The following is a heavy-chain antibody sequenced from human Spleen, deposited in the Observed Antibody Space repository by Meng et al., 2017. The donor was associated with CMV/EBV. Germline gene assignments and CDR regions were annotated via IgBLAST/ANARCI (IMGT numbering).Heavy chain of an antibody. Sequence: GGSLRLSCAASGFTFSSYGMHWVRQAPGKGLEWVAFIRYDGSNKYYADSVKGRFTISRDNSKKTLSLQMNSLRAEDTAVYYCAKDRYGGSPDFFDYWGQGTLVTVSS. J-gene: IGHJ4*02. V-gene: IGHV3-30*02. CDR2: IRYDGSNK. CDR3: AKDRYGGSPDFFDY. D-gene: IGHD1-26*01. CDR1: GFTFSSYG.